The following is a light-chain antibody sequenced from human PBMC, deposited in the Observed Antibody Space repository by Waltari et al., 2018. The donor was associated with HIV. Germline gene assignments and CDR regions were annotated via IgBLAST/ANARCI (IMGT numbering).Light chain of an antibody. V-gene: IGLV3-25*02. J-gene: IGLJ3*02. CDR1: ALPKQY. CDR2: QDT. CDR3: QSTDRSGTYWV. Sequence: SYELTQPPTVSVSPGQTARITCSGDALPKQYAYWFQQKPGHAPVLVIYQDTERPLGIPERLSCSSLGTMVTLTITGVQAEEEADYYCQSTDRSGTYWVFGGGTKLTVL.